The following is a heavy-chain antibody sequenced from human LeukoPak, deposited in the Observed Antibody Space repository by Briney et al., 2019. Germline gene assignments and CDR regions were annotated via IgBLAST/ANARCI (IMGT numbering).Heavy chain of an antibody. J-gene: IGHJ4*02. CDR2: ISASGGTT. CDR1: GFTFSSYA. D-gene: IGHD3-16*02. V-gene: IGHV3-23*01. Sequence: PGGSLRLSCAASGFTFSSYALSWVRQAPGKGLEWVSVISASGGTTYYADSVKGRFTISRDTSKDTMYLQMHSLRAEDTAVYYCAKGDVFPSYPTFDYWGQGTLVTVSS. CDR3: AKGDVFPSYPTFDY.